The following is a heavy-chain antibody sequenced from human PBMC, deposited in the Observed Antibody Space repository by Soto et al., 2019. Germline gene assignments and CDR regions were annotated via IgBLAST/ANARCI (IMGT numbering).Heavy chain of an antibody. D-gene: IGHD3-16*01. V-gene: IGHV2-5*02. CDR1: GFSLSTTSVG. J-gene: IGHJ4*02. Sequence: QITLKESGPTLVKPTQTLTLTCTFSGFSLSTTSVGVGWIRQPPGKVLEWLAIIYWDDDKRYSPSLKSRLTVTNDTSKNQVVLTMTNVDPVDTVTYYCAHGRGWALVWGYWGQGTLVSVSS. CDR3: AHGRGWALVWGY. CDR2: IYWDDDK.